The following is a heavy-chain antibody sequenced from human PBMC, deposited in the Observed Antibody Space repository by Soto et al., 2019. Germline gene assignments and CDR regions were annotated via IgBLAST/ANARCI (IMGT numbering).Heavy chain of an antibody. V-gene: IGHV3-30-3*01. CDR2: ISYDGSNK. D-gene: IGHD5-18*01. Sequence: QVQLVESGGGVVQPGRSLRLSCAASGFTFSSYAMHWVRQAPGKGLEWVAVISYDGSNKYYADSVKGRFTISRDNSKNTLYLQMNSLRAEDTAVYYCARDTADVDTAISYFDYWGQGTLVTVSS. CDR3: ARDTADVDTAISYFDY. J-gene: IGHJ4*02. CDR1: GFTFSSYA.